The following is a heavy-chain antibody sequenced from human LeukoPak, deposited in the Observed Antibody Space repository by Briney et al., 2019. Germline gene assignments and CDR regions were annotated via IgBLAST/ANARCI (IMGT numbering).Heavy chain of an antibody. CDR2: ISGSGGST. V-gene: IGHV3-23*01. CDR3: AKGGPLQWLRFDY. CDR1: GFTFSSYA. Sequence: GGSLRLSCAASGFTFSSYAMSWVRQAPGKGLEWVSAISGSGGSTYYADSVKGRFTISRDDSKNTLCLQMNSLRAEDTAVYYCAKGGPLQWLRFDYWGQGTLVTVSS. J-gene: IGHJ4*02. D-gene: IGHD5-12*01.